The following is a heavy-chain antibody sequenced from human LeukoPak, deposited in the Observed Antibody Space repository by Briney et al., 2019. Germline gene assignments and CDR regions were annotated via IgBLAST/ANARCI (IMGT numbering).Heavy chain of an antibody. CDR2: ISWNSGSI. D-gene: IGHD3-10*01. J-gene: IGHJ4*02. CDR3: AKDRAGSLYYFDY. Sequence: GGSLRLSCAASGFTFDDYAMHWVRQAPGKGLEWVSGISWNSGSIGYADSVKGRFTISRDNAKNSLYLQMNSLRAEDTALYYCAKDRAGSLYYFDYWGQGTLVTVSS. CDR1: GFTFDDYA. V-gene: IGHV3-9*01.